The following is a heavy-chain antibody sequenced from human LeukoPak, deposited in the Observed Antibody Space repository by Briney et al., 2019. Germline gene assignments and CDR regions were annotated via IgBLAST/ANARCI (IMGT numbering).Heavy chain of an antibody. V-gene: IGHV1-69*04. Sequence: ASVKVSCKASGGTFSSYAISWVRQAPGQGLEWTGRIIPIFGIANYAQRFQGRVTIAADKSTSTAYMELSSLRSEDTAVYYCAAGYSGYPLSPWGQGTLVTVSS. CDR3: AAGYSGYPLSP. D-gene: IGHD5-12*01. J-gene: IGHJ5*02. CDR2: IIPIFGIA. CDR1: GGTFSSYA.